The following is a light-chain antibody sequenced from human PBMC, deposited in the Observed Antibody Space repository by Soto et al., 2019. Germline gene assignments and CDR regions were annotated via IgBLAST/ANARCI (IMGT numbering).Light chain of an antibody. CDR3: QQYNKWPWT. J-gene: IGKJ1*01. CDR2: GAS. Sequence: EIVMTQSPATLSVSPGGRATLSCRASQSISDTLAWYQQKPGQAPRLLIYGASTRAPGFPARFSGSGSGTDFTLTISSLQSEDFAVYYCQQYNKWPWTFGQGTKVEIK. CDR1: QSISDT. V-gene: IGKV3-15*01.